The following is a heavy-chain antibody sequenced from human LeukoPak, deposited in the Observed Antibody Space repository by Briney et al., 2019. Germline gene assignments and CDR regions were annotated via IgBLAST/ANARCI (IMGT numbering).Heavy chain of an antibody. CDR1: GGSVSSGSYY. V-gene: IGHV4-61*01. Sequence: KPSETLSLTCTVSGGSVSSGSYYWSWIRQPPGKGLEWIGYIYYSGSTYYNPSLKSRVTISVDTSKNQFSLKLSSVTAADTAVYYCARGGVRLYYFDYWGQGTLVTVSS. CDR2: IYYSGST. J-gene: IGHJ4*02. D-gene: IGHD4-23*01. CDR3: ARGGVRLYYFDY.